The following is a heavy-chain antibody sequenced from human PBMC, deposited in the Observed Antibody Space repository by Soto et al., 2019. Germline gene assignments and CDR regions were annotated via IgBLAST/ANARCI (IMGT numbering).Heavy chain of an antibody. Sequence: GGSLRLSCVGTGFTFESYGMSWVRQAPGKGLEWVSGIVGSGDSTHYADSVRGRFTISRDNAKNTLYLQMNRLRAEDTAVYYCARAVDWGCRVASDHWGQGTLVTVSS. CDR1: GFTFESYG. CDR2: IVGSGDST. V-gene: IGHV3-23*01. CDR3: ARAVDWGCRVASDH. J-gene: IGHJ4*02. D-gene: IGHD3-16*01.